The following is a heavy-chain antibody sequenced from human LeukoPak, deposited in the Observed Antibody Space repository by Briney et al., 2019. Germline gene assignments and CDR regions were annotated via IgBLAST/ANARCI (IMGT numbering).Heavy chain of an antibody. V-gene: IGHV1-46*01. CDR2: INPSGGST. CDR1: GGTFSSYA. Sequence: ASVKVSCKASGGTFSSYAISWVRQAPGQGLEWMGIINPSGGSTSYAQKFQGRVTMTRDTSTSTVYMELSSLRSEDTAVYYCARITPYSRDAFDIWGQGTMVTVSS. CDR3: ARITPYSRDAFDI. D-gene: IGHD1-26*01. J-gene: IGHJ3*02.